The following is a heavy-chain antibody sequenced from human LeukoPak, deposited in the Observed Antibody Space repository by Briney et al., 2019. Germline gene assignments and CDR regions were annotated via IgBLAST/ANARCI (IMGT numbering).Heavy chain of an antibody. CDR2: IYHSGST. Sequence: PSETLSLTCTVSGYSISSGYYWGWIRQPPGKGLEWIGSIYHSGSTYYNPSLKSRVTISVDTSKNQFSLKLSSVTAADTAVYYCARWDIVVVPTDAFDIWGQGTMVTVSS. CDR1: GYSISSGYY. D-gene: IGHD2-2*01. J-gene: IGHJ3*02. V-gene: IGHV4-38-2*02. CDR3: ARWDIVVVPTDAFDI.